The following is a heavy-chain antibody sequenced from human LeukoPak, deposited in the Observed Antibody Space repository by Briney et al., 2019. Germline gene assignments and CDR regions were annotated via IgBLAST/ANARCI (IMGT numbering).Heavy chain of an antibody. CDR1: GFTFSSHG. D-gene: IGHD3-10*01. CDR3: ATDKLGGSGSLDY. V-gene: IGHV3-23*01. Sequence: GGSLRLSCAASGFTFSSHGMSWVRQAPGKGLEWVSAISGSGGSTYYADSVKGRFTISRDSSKNTLYLQMNSLRAEDTAVYYCATDKLGGSGSLDYWGQGTLVTVSS. CDR2: ISGSGGST. J-gene: IGHJ4*02.